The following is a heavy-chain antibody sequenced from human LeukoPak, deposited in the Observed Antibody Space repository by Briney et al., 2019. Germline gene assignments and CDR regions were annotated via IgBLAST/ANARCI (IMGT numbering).Heavy chain of an antibody. J-gene: IGHJ4*02. CDR1: GGTFSSYA. CDR2: IIPIFGTA. CDR3: ARDSLIVGATTYDY. V-gene: IGHV1-69*05. Sequence: ASVKVSCKASGGTFSSYAIGWVRQAPGQGLEWMGGIIPIFGTANYAQKLQGRVTMTIDTSTSTAYMELRSLRSDDTAVYYCARDSLIVGATTYDYWGQGTLVTVSS. D-gene: IGHD1-26*01.